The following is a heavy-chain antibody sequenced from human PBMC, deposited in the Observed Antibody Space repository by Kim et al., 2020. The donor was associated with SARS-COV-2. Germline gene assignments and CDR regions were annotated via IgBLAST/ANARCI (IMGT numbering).Heavy chain of an antibody. D-gene: IGHD1-26*01. CDR2: INQRGST. CDR3: ARDVGDPRFGGCACFDA. V-gene: IGHV4-59*01. Sequence: SETLSLTCSVFGGSINSNYWSWIRRPPGRGLECLGSINQRGSTNYNPALKGRLTISIDTAKSKFSLSLNSMAAADTAVYYCARDVGDPRFGGCACFDAWG. CDR1: GGSINSNY. J-gene: IGHJ4*01.